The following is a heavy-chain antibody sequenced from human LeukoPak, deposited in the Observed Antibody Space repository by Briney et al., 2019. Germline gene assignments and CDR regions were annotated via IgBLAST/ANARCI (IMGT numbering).Heavy chain of an antibody. CDR3: ATWSLPYDYVWGSYRYSNWFDP. CDR1: GYTLTELS. Sequence: GASVKVSCKVSGYTLTELSMHWVRQAPGEGLEWMGGFDPEDGETIYAQKFQGRVTMTEDTSTDTAYMELSSLRSEDTAVYYCATWSLPYDYVWGSYRYSNWFDPWGQGTLVTVSS. J-gene: IGHJ5*02. CDR2: FDPEDGET. D-gene: IGHD3-16*02. V-gene: IGHV1-24*01.